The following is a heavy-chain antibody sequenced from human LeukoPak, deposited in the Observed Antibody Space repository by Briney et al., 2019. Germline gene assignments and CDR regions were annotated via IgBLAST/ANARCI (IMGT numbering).Heavy chain of an antibody. CDR2: IRSKSYGGTT. J-gene: IGHJ5*02. CDR1: GFTFGDYA. Sequence: GGSLRLSCTASGFTFGDYAMIWVRQAPGKGLERVGFIRSKSYGGTTEYAASVKGRFTISRDDSQSIAYLQMNSLKTEDTAVYYCTRRAARRSYWFEPWGQRTPVTVSS. V-gene: IGHV3-49*04. CDR3: TRRAARRSYWFEP. D-gene: IGHD6-6*01.